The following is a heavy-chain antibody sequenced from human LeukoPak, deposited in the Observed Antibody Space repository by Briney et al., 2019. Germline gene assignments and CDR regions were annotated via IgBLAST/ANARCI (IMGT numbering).Heavy chain of an antibody. CDR1: GGSFSGYY. D-gene: IGHD1-1*01. V-gene: IGHV4-34*01. Sequence: PSETLSLTCAVYGGSFSGYYWSWIRQPPGKGLEWIWEINHSGSTNYNPSLKSRVTISVDTSKNQFSLKLSSVTAADTAVYYCASGRRYDAFDIWGQGTMVAVSS. CDR3: ASGRRYDAFDI. CDR2: INHSGST. J-gene: IGHJ3*02.